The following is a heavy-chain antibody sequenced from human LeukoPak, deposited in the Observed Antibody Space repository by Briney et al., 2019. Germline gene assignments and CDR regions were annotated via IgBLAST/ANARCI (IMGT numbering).Heavy chain of an antibody. CDR1: GGSISSYY. Sequence: SETLSLTCTVSGGSISSYYWSWIRQPPGKGLEWIGYIYYSGSTNYNPSLKSRVTISVDTSKNQFSLKLSSVTAADTAVYYCARDEGDGSGFVWGQGTTVTASS. J-gene: IGHJ6*02. D-gene: IGHD3-10*01. CDR2: IYYSGST. V-gene: IGHV4-59*01. CDR3: ARDEGDGSGFV.